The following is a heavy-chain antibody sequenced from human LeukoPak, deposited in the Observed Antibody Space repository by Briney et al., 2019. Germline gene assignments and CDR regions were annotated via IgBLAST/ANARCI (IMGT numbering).Heavy chain of an antibody. CDR1: RFTFSSYS. J-gene: IGHJ4*02. V-gene: IGHV3-30*02. Sequence: GGSLRLSCAASRFTFSSYSMNWVRQAPGKGLEWVAFIRYDGSNKYYADSVTGRFTISRDNSKNTLYLQMNSLRAEDTAVYYCAKPLPGIAAAYFDYWGQGTLVTVSS. CDR2: IRYDGSNK. CDR3: AKPLPGIAAAYFDY. D-gene: IGHD6-13*01.